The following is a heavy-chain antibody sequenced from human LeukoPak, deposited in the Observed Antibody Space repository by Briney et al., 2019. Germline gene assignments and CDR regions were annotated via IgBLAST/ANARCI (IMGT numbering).Heavy chain of an antibody. Sequence: PGRSLRLSCAASGFTFSSYAMHWVRQAPGKGLEWVAVISYDGSNKYYADYVKGRFTISRDNYKNTLYLQMNSLRAEDTAVYYCARDGPIESSIAAAATLFDYWGQGTLVPVSS. CDR2: ISYDGSNK. V-gene: IGHV3-30*01. D-gene: IGHD6-13*01. CDR3: ARDGPIESSIAAAATLFDY. J-gene: IGHJ4*02. CDR1: GFTFSSYA.